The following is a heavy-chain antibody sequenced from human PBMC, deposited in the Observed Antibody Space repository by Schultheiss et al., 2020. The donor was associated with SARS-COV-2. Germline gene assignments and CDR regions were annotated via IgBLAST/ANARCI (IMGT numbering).Heavy chain of an antibody. J-gene: IGHJ5*02. CDR1: GGSFSGYY. D-gene: IGHD3-10*01. V-gene: IGHV4-34*01. CDR3: ARGRYYGSGSYIRGP. CDR2: INHSGST. Sequence: SETLSLTCAVYGGSFSGYYWSWIRQPPGKGLEWIGEINHSGSTNYNPSLKSRVTISVDTSKNQFSLKLSSMTAADSATYYCARGRYYGSGSYIRGPWGQGTQVTVSS.